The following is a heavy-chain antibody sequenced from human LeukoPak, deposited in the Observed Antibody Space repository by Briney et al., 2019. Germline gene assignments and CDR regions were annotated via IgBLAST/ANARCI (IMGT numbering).Heavy chain of an antibody. V-gene: IGHV3-23*01. CDR1: GFTFSSYA. D-gene: IGHD2/OR15-2a*01. CDR3: VSFYETY. J-gene: IGHJ4*02. CDR2: ISASGGST. Sequence: GGSLRLSCAASGFTFSSYAMSWVRRAPGKGLEWVSAISASGGSTYYTDSVKGRFTISKDNAKNTVYLQMNSLRAEDTAVYYCVSFYETYWGRGTLVTVSS.